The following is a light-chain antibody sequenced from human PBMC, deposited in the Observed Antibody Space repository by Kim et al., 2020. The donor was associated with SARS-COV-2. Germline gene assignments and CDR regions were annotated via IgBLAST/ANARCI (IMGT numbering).Light chain of an antibody. CDR1: SSDVGGYNY. CDR2: EVN. CDR3: SSYAGTNKL. Sequence: QSALTQPPSASGSLGQSVTISCTGTSSDVGGYNYVSWYQQYPGKAPKVMIYEVNKRPSGVPDRFSGSKSGNTASLTVSGLQAEDEADYYCSSYAGTNKLFGGGTKLTVL. V-gene: IGLV2-8*01. J-gene: IGLJ2*01.